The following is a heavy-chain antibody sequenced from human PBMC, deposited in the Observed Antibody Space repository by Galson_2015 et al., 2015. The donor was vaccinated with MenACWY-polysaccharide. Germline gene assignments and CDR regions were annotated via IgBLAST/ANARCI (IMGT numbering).Heavy chain of an antibody. V-gene: IGHV3-49*03. CDR3: TRFSAYSHENRSSFDADDI. D-gene: IGHD6-6*01. CDR2: IRSKAYGGTP. J-gene: IGHJ3*02. CDR1: GFNFGDYG. Sequence: SLRLSCAASGFNFGDYGVIWIRQAPGKGLEWISLIRSKAYGGTPESAASVKGRFTMSRDDSKRIAYLQMNSLNTADTAVYYCTRFSAYSHENRSSFDADDIWGRGTKVTVSS.